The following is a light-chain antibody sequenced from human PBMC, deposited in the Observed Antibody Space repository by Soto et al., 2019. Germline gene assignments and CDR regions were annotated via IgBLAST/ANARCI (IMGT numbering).Light chain of an antibody. CDR3: QQYGGSQT. CDR2: DAT. V-gene: IGKV3-20*01. J-gene: IGKJ1*01. Sequence: IVLTQSPGTLSLSPGQRATLSCRASPRINSASYLACYQQKRGQAPMLLIYDATSRAPGIPDRFSGSGSGTDFTLTISRLEAEDVAMYYCQQYGGSQTFGQGTSVESK. CDR1: PRINSASY.